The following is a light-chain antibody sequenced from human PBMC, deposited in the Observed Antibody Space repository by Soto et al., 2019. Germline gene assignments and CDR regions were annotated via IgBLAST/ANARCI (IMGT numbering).Light chain of an antibody. CDR2: AAS. Sequence: DIQMTQSPSSLSASVGDRVTITCRSSQSISSYLNWYQQKPGKAPKLLIYAASSLQSGVPSRFSGSGSGTDFTLTICSLQPEDFATYYCQQSYSTPLTFGGGTKVAI. CDR1: QSISSY. CDR3: QQSYSTPLT. V-gene: IGKV1-39*01. J-gene: IGKJ4*01.